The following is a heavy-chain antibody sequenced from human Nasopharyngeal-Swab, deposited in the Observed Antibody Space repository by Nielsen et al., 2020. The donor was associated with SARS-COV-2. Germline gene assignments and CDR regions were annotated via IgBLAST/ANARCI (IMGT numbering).Heavy chain of an antibody. D-gene: IGHD2-2*01. V-gene: IGHV3-7*04. Sequence: LSLTCAASGFTFSSYWMSWVRQAPGKGLEWVANIKQDGSEKYYVDSVKGRFTISRDNAKNSLYLQMNSLRAEDTAVYYCARVHCSRSSCSAPDYYYYYMDVWGKGTTVTVSS. CDR2: IKQDGSEK. J-gene: IGHJ6*03. CDR3: ARVHCSRSSCSAPDYYYYYMDV. CDR1: GFTFSSYW.